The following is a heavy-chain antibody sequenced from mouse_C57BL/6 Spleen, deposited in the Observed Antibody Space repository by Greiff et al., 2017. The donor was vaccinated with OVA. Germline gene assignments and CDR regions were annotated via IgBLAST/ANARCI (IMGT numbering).Heavy chain of an antibody. J-gene: IGHJ4*01. V-gene: IGHV1-39*01. Sequence: VHVKQSGPELVKPGASVKISCKASGSSFTDYNMNLVKQSNGKSLEWIGVITPNYGTTSYNQKFKGKATLTVDQSSSTAYMQLNSLTSEDSAVYYCARKGAYAMDYWGQGTSVTVSS. CDR2: ITPNYGTT. CDR1: GSSFTDYN. CDR3: ARKGAYAMDY.